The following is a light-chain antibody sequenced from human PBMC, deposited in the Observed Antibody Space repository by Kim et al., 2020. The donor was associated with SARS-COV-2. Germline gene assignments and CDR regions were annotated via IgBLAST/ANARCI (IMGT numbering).Light chain of an antibody. V-gene: IGLV2-14*03. CDR1: SSDVGGYNY. Sequence: ITISCTGTSSDVGGYNYVSWYQQHPGKAPKLMIYDVSNRPSGVSNRFSGSKSGNTASLTISGLQAEDEADYYCSSYTSSSTPLYVFGTGTKVTVL. CDR2: DVS. CDR3: SSYTSSSTPLYV. J-gene: IGLJ1*01.